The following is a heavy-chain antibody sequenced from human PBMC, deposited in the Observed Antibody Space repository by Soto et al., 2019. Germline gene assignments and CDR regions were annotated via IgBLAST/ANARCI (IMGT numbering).Heavy chain of an antibody. Sequence: PSETLSLTCTVSGRSMSGYYWSWIRQPAGERLEWIGRIYTSGTTDFNPSLKGRVTMSVDTSKNQFSLKLTSVTAADTALYYCAREDYYDTGYYVVWGQGTLVTVSS. CDR2: IYTSGTT. CDR3: AREDYYDTGYYVV. D-gene: IGHD3-9*01. V-gene: IGHV4-4*07. J-gene: IGHJ4*02. CDR1: GRSMSGYY.